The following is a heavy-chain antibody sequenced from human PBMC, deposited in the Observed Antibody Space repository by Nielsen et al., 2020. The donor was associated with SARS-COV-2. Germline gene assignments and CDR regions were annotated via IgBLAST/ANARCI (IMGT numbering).Heavy chain of an antibody. CDR1: GFTFSSYG. V-gene: IGHV3-30*18. CDR2: ISYDGSNK. J-gene: IGHJ2*01. CDR3: AKDRHFDL. Sequence: GESLKISCAASGFTFSSYGMHWVRQAPGKGLEWVAVISYDGSNKYYADSVKGRFTISRDNAKNSLYLQMNSLRAEDTALYYCAKDRHFDLWGRGTLVTVSS.